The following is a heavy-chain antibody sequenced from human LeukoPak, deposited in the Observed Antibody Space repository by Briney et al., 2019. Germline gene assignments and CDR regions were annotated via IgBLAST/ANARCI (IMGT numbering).Heavy chain of an antibody. CDR1: GGSISSSSYY. CDR2: IYYSGST. D-gene: IGHD3-9*01. CDR3: ARPRNYDILTGYYDNWFDP. J-gene: IGHJ5*02. Sequence: PSETLSLTCTVSGGSISSSSYYWGWIRQPPGKGLEWIGSIYYSGSTYYNPSLKSRVTISVDTSKNQFSRKLSSVTAADTAVYYCARPRNYDILTGYYDNWFDPWGQGTLVTVSS. V-gene: IGHV4-39*01.